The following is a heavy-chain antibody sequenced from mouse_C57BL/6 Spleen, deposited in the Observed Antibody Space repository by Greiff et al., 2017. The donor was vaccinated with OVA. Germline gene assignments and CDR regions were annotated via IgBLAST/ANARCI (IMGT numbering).Heavy chain of an antibody. V-gene: IGHV1-52*01. D-gene: IGHD3-2*02. CDR2: IDPSDSET. CDR3: ARTETAQATAWFAY. Sequence: QVQLKQPGAELVRPGSSVKLSCKASGYTFTSYWMHWVKQRPIQGLEWIGNIDPSDSETHYNQKFKDKATLTVDKSSSTAYMQLSSLTSEDSAVYYGARTETAQATAWFAYWGQGTLVTVSA. CDR1: GYTFTSYW. J-gene: IGHJ3*01.